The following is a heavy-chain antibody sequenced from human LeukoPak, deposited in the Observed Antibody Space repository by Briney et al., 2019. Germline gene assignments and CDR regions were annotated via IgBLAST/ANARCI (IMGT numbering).Heavy chain of an antibody. Sequence: GGSLRLSCAASGLIYSTFAMSWVRQGAATGREGVSSHRGNGETFYADSVKGRFTLSSDSTRNTVYFQLNNLRVDDTAIYYCAKASWVSSADAVRWGQGTLVTVSS. CDR3: AKASWVSSADAVR. CDR1: GLIYSTFA. V-gene: IGHV3-23*01. CDR2: HRGNGET. J-gene: IGHJ4*02. D-gene: IGHD3-16*01.